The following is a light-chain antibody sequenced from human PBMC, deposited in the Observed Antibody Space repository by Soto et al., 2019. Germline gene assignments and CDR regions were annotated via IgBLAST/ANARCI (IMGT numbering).Light chain of an antibody. V-gene: IGLV3-21*04. CDR1: NIGSKS. CDR2: YDS. CDR3: QVWDSSSDLQVV. J-gene: IGLJ2*01. Sequence: SYELTQPPSVSVAPGKTARITCGGNNIGSKSVHWYQQKPGQAPVLVIYYDSDRPSGIPERFSGSNSGNTATLTISRVEAGDEADYYCQVWDSSSDLQVVFGGGTKLTGL.